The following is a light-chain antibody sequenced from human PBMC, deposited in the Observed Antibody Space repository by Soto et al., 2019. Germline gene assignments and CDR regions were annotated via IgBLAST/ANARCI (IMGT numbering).Light chain of an antibody. Sequence: EIVMTQSPATLSVSPGERATLSCRASQSVSSNLAWYQQNPGQAPRLLIYTASTRATGVPPRFSGSGSGTEFTLTISSLQSEDSAVYFCQQYNDWPPKYTFGQGTKLEIK. V-gene: IGKV3-15*01. J-gene: IGKJ2*01. CDR1: QSVSSN. CDR2: TAS. CDR3: QQYNDWPPKYT.